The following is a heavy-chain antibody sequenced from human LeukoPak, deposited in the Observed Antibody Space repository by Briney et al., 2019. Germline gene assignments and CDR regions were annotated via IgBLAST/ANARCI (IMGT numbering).Heavy chain of an antibody. CDR1: GGSISSGGYS. Sequence: SQTLSLTCAVSGGSISSGGYSWSWIRQPPGKGPEWIGYIYHSGSTYYNPSLKSRVTISVDRSKNQFSLKLSSVTAADTAVYYCARASGFGELLKGKRWFDPWGQGTLVTVSS. J-gene: IGHJ5*02. CDR3: ARASGFGELLKGKRWFDP. CDR2: IYHSGST. V-gene: IGHV4-30-2*01. D-gene: IGHD3-10*01.